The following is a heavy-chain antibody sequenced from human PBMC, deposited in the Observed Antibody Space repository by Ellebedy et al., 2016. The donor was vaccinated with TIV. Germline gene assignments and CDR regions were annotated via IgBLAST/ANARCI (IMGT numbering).Heavy chain of an antibody. J-gene: IGHJ6*02. CDR1: GFTFSSYG. CDR3: ARVGGWPAGGMDV. Sequence: PGGSLRLSCAASGFTFSSYGMHWVRQAPGKGLEWVAVIWYDGSNKYYADSVKGRFTISRDNSKNTLYLQMNSLRAEDTAVYYCARVGGWPAGGMDVWGQGTTVTVSS. V-gene: IGHV3-33*01. D-gene: IGHD5-12*01. CDR2: IWYDGSNK.